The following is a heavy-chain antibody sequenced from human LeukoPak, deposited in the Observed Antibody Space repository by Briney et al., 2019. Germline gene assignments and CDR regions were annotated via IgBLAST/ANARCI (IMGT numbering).Heavy chain of an antibody. Sequence: PSETLSLTCTVSGGSISSYYWSWIRQPPRKGLEWIGYIYYSGSTNYNPSLKSRVTISVDTSKNQFSLKLSSVTAADTAVYYCARGLRYFDWPYYFDYWGQGTLVTVSS. J-gene: IGHJ4*02. D-gene: IGHD3-9*01. V-gene: IGHV4-59*08. CDR3: ARGLRYFDWPYYFDY. CDR2: IYYSGST. CDR1: GGSISSYY.